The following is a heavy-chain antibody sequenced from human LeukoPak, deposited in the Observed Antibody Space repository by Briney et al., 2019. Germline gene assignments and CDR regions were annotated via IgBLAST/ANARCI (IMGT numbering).Heavy chain of an antibody. D-gene: IGHD3-22*01. CDR2: IYYSGST. J-gene: IGHJ4*02. CDR1: GGTISSYY. V-gene: IGHV4-59*01. CDR3: ARENYYDSSGYIDY. Sequence: SETLSLTCTVSGGTISSYYWSWIRQPPGKGLEWIGYIYYSGSTNYNPSLKSRVTISVDKSKNQLSLKLSSLTAADTAVYYCARENYYDSSGYIDYWGQGTLVTVSS.